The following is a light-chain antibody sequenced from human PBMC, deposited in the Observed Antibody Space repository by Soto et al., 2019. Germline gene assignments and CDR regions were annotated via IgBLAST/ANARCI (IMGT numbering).Light chain of an antibody. CDR2: DAS. CDR1: QIVTRNF. J-gene: IGKJ4*01. V-gene: IGKV3D-20*01. Sequence: EIVLTQSPATLSLSPGERATLSCGASQIVTRNFLAWYQQRPGLAPRLLIYDASTRVTGIPDRFSGSGSGTDFTLTITRLEPEDFAVYYCQRYVTSPTFGGGTKVEIK. CDR3: QRYVTSPT.